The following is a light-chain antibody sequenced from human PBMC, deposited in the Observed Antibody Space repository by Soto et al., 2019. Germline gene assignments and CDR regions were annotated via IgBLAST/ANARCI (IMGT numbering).Light chain of an antibody. CDR1: QSVLYSFNNANY. CDR2: WAS. V-gene: IGKV4-1*01. J-gene: IGKJ2*01. Sequence: DIVMTQSPDSLAVSLGERATLNCKSSQSVLYSFNNANYLAWYQQKPGQPPKLLIHWASTRESGVPDRFIGSGSGTDFTLTITSLQAEDVAIYYCQQYFTTPYTFGQGTTLEIK. CDR3: QQYFTTPYT.